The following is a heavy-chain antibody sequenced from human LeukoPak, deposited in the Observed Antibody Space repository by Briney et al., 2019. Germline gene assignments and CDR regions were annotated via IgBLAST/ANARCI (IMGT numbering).Heavy chain of an antibody. D-gene: IGHD3-16*01. Sequence: GGSLRLSCAASGFAFGNFVMSWVRQAPGKGLEWVSAMSGSGDGTYYADSVKGRFTISRDNSKNTLYLQMNSLRAEDTAVYYCAKMMGQRLYDYCMDVWGKGTTVTVSS. CDR2: MSGSGDGT. V-gene: IGHV3-23*01. J-gene: IGHJ6*03. CDR1: GFAFGNFV. CDR3: AKMMGQRLYDYCMDV.